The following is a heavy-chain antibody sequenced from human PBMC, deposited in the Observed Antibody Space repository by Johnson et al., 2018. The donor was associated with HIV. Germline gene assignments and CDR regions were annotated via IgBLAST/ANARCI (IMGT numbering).Heavy chain of an antibody. D-gene: IGHD3-22*01. CDR1: GFTFEDYG. J-gene: IGHJ3*02. CDR3: ARSSSGLDAFDI. CDR2: INWNGGST. V-gene: IGHV3-20*04. Sequence: VQLVESGGGVVRPGGSLRLSCAVSGFTFEDYGMSWVRQAPGKGLEWVSGINWNGGSTGYADFVEGRFTISSDNAKNSLYLQMNSLRAEDTALYYCARSSSGLDAFDIWGQGTMVTVSS.